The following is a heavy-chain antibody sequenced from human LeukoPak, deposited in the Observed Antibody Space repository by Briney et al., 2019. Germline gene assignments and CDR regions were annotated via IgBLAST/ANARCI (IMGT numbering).Heavy chain of an antibody. CDR1: GGSISSGSYY. J-gene: IGHJ6*03. CDR3: ARVFRDCSSTSCYPPPYYYYYYMDV. D-gene: IGHD2-2*01. CDR2: IYTSGST. Sequence: SQTLSLTCTVSGGSISSGSYYWSWIRQPAGKGLEWIGRIYTSGSTNYNPSLKSRVTISVDTSKNQFSLKLSSVTAADTAVYYCARVFRDCSSTSCYPPPYYYYYYMDVWGKGTTVTVSS. V-gene: IGHV4-61*02.